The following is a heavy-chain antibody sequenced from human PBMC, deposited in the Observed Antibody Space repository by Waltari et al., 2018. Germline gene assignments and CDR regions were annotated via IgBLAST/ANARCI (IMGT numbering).Heavy chain of an antibody. J-gene: IGHJ6*02. Sequence: QLQLQESGPGLVTPSETLSLTCTVSGGSISSSSYYWGWIRQPPGKGLEWIGSIYYSGSTYYNPSLKSRVTISVDTSKNQFSLKLSSVTAADTAVYYCARWRGSIYGMDVWGQGTTVTVSS. D-gene: IGHD3-3*01. CDR2: IYYSGST. CDR3: ARWRGSIYGMDV. CDR1: GGSISSSSYY. V-gene: IGHV4-39*01.